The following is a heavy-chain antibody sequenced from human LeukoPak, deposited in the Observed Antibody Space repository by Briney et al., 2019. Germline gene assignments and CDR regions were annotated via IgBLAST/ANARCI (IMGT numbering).Heavy chain of an antibody. Sequence: SETLSLTCAVYGGSFSGYYWSWIRQPPGKGLEWIGEINHSGSTNYNPSLKSRVTISVDTPKNQFSLKLSSVTAADTAVYYCARERTSYNWFDPWGQGTLVTVSS. J-gene: IGHJ5*02. V-gene: IGHV4-34*01. CDR3: ARERTSYNWFDP. D-gene: IGHD1-7*01. CDR2: INHSGST. CDR1: GGSFSGYY.